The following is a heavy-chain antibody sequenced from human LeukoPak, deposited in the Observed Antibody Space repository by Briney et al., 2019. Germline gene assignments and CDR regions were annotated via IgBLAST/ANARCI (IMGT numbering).Heavy chain of an antibody. V-gene: IGHV3-30*02. CDR1: GFTFSTFG. D-gene: IGHD3-9*01. CDR3: AKGYYFDILSGYSSLDS. CDR2: IRYDGTNK. Sequence: GGSLRLSCAASGFAASGFTFSTFGMHWVRQAPGKGLEWVAFIRYDGTNKYYADSVKGRFTISRDDSKNTLYLQMNSLRAEDTAAYYCAKGYYFDILSGYSSLDSWGQGTLVTVSS. J-gene: IGHJ4*02.